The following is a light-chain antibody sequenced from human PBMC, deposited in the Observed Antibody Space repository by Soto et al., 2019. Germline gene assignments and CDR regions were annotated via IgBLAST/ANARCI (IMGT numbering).Light chain of an antibody. Sequence: QSALTQPASVSGSAGQSITVSCAGTSSDVGGYNLVSWYQQHPGKAPKLIIYEGTERPSGISPRFSGSKSGNTAPLTISGLQAEDEADYYCSSYTSSSIYVFGSGTKVTV. CDR2: EGT. J-gene: IGLJ1*01. CDR3: SSYTSSSIYV. CDR1: SSDVGGYNL. V-gene: IGLV2-23*01.